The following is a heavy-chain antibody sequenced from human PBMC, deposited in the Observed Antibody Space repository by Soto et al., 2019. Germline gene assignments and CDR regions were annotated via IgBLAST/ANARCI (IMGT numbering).Heavy chain of an antibody. D-gene: IGHD6-6*01. V-gene: IGHV4-31*03. CDR3: ARGSSIAGLYSGMDV. CDR1: GGSISSGGYY. Sequence: QVQLQESGPGLVKPSQTLSLTCTVSGGSISSGGYYWTWIRQHPGKGLEWIGYNYYSGITYYNPSLKSRVTSSLATSKNPFSLKLSSVTAADTAVYYCARGSSIAGLYSGMDVWAQGTTVTVSS. CDR2: NYYSGIT. J-gene: IGHJ6*02.